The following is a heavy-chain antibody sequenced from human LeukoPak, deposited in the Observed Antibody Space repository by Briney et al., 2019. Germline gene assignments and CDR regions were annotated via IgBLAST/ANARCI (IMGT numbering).Heavy chain of an antibody. CDR1: GGTFLSYG. CDR2: VIPILKTT. V-gene: IGHV1-69*11. CDR3: ARGHGSGSYLEGFDY. D-gene: IGHD1-26*01. J-gene: IGHJ4*02. Sequence: ASVKVSCKASGGTFLSYGVTWVRQAPGQGLEWMGSVIPILKTTNYSQKFQGRVTITADDSASTVYMELSTLRSEDTAVYYCARGHGSGSYLEGFDYWGQGTLVTVSS.